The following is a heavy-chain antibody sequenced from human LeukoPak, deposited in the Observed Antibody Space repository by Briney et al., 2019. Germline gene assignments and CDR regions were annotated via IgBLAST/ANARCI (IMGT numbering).Heavy chain of an antibody. D-gene: IGHD4-17*01. J-gene: IGHJ6*03. CDR2: IIPIFGTA. CDR1: GGTFSSYA. Sequence: SVKVSCKASGGTFSSYAISWVRQAPGQGLEWMGGIIPIFGTANYAQKFQGRVTITTDESTSTAYIELSSLRSEDTAVYYCARTGPYDYYYYYYMDVWGKGTTVTVSS. V-gene: IGHV1-69*05. CDR3: ARTGPYDYYYYYYMDV.